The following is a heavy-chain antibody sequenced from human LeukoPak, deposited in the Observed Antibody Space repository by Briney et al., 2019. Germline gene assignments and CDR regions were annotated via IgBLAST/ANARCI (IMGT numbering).Heavy chain of an antibody. Sequence: GGSLRLSCTASGFTFGDYAMSWVRQAPGKGLEWVGFIRSKAYGGTTEYAASVKGRFTTSRDDSKSIAYLQMNSLKTEDTAVYYCTRDLDPLGYCSSTSCYRTDIFDYWGQGTLVTVSS. V-gene: IGHV3-49*04. D-gene: IGHD2-2*01. CDR3: TRDLDPLGYCSSTSCYRTDIFDY. J-gene: IGHJ4*02. CDR1: GFTFGDYA. CDR2: IRSKAYGGTT.